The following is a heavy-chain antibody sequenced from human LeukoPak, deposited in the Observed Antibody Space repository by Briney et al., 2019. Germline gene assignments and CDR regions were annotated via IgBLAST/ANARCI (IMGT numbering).Heavy chain of an antibody. CDR1: GFTFSSYA. D-gene: IGHD3-22*01. J-gene: IGHJ4*02. Sequence: GGSLRLSCAASGFTFSSYAMSWVRRAPGKGLEWVSAISGSGGSTYYADSVKGRFTISRDNSKNTLYLQMNSLRAEDTAVYYCAKGLLYYDSSGYYFDYWGQGTLVTVSS. CDR3: AKGLLYYDSSGYYFDY. CDR2: ISGSGGST. V-gene: IGHV3-23*01.